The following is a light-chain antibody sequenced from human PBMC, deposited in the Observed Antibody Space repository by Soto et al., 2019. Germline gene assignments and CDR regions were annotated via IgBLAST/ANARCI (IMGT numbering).Light chain of an antibody. CDR3: MQTLFHPWT. J-gene: IGKJ1*01. CDR2: ELF. Sequence: DVAMTQTPLSLSVTPGQPASISCKSSQSLLYSDGKTYLYWYLQRPGQPPQLLIYELFNRFSGVPDRFSASGSGTDFTLQISRVEAEDVGVYYCMQTLFHPWTFGQGTKVEI. V-gene: IGKV2D-29*01. CDR1: QSLLYSDGKTY.